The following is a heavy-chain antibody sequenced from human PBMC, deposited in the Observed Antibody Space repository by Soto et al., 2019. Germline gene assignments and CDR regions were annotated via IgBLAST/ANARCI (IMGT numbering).Heavy chain of an antibody. J-gene: IGHJ6*02. CDR1: GYTFTTYG. CDR3: TREGSAPYYYYGMDA. Sequence: GASVKVSCKASGYTFTTYGISWVRQAPGQGLEWLGWINTHNGNTNYAQNLQGRVIVTADTSTSTAYMELRSLRSDDTAIYYCTREGSAPYYYYGMDAWGQGTTVTVSS. CDR2: INTHNGNT. V-gene: IGHV1-18*01. D-gene: IGHD3-10*01.